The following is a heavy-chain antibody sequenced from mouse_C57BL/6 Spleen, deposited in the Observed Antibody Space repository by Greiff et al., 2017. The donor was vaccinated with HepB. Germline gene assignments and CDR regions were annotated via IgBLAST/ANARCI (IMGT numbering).Heavy chain of an antibody. CDR1: GFTFSSYA. V-gene: IGHV5-9-1*02. CDR2: ISSGGDYI. J-gene: IGHJ2*01. Sequence: EVQRVESGAGLVKPGGSLKLSCAASGFTFSSYAMSWVRQTPEKRLEWVAYISSGGDYIYYTDTVKGRFTISRDNARNTLYLQMSSLKSEDTAMYYWTRGYCGSSWCYFDYWGQGTTLTVSS. D-gene: IGHD1-1*01. CDR3: TRGYCGSSWCYFDY.